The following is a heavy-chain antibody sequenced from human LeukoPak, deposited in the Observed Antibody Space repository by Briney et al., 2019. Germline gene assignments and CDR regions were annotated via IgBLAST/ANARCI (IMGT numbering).Heavy chain of an antibody. CDR1: GFTFSDSW. V-gene: IGHV3-7*01. Sequence: HPGGSLRLSCAASGFTFSDSWMSWVRQAPGKGLEWVANMNQDGSEKDYVDSVKGRFTISRDNARNSLYLQMSSLRAEDTAVYSCATYTHWVAGDVWGQGTTVTVSS. D-gene: IGHD3-16*01. CDR3: ATYTHWVAGDV. CDR2: MNQDGSEK. J-gene: IGHJ6*02.